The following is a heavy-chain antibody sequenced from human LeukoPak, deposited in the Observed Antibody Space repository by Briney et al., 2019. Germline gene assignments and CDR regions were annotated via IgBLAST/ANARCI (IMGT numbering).Heavy chain of an antibody. D-gene: IGHD6-19*01. CDR3: AKDIRDYSSGWYGPGFDY. CDR1: GFTFDDYA. V-gene: IGHV3-43D*03. Sequence: GGSLRLSCAASGFTFDDYAMRWVRQAPGKGLEWVSLISWDGGSTYYADSVKGRFTISRDNSKNSLYLQMNSLRAEDTALYYCAKDIRDYSSGWYGPGFDYWGQGTLVTVSS. CDR2: ISWDGGST. J-gene: IGHJ4*02.